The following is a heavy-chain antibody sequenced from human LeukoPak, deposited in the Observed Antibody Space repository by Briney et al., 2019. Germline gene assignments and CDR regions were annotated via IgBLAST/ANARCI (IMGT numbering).Heavy chain of an antibody. J-gene: IGHJ3*02. Sequence: PGGSLRLSCAASGFTFSSYAMSWVRQAPGKGLEWVSAISGNNGSTYYADSVKGRFTISRDNSKNTLYLQMNRLRAEDTAVYYCAKEARITIFGVAPDVFDIWGQGTMVTVSS. V-gene: IGHV3-23*01. D-gene: IGHD3-3*01. CDR1: GFTFSSYA. CDR2: ISGNNGST. CDR3: AKEARITIFGVAPDVFDI.